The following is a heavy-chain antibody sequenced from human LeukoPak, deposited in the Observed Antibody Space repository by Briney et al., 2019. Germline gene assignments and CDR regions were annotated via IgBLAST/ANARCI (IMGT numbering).Heavy chain of an antibody. J-gene: IGHJ4*02. CDR2: ISYDGSNK. CDR1: GFTFSSYW. V-gene: IGHV3-30*18. CDR3: AKVPYYYDSSGYYDY. D-gene: IGHD3-22*01. Sequence: GGSLRLSCAASGFTFSSYWVPWVRQAPGKGLEWVAVISYDGSNKYYADSVKGRFTISRDNSKNTLYLQMNSLRAEDTAVYYCAKVPYYYDSSGYYDYWGQGTLVTVSS.